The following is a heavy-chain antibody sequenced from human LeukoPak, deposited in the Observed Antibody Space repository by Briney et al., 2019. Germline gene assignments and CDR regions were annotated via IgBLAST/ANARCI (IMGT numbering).Heavy chain of an antibody. Sequence: GGSLRLSCAASGFTFSSAWMSWVRQAPGKGLEWVGRIKSNTDGGTTDYAAPVKGRFTISRDDSKNTLNLQMNSLKTEDTAVYYCTTFYYYGSGSYLGYWGQGTLVTVSS. CDR3: TTFYYYGSGSYLGY. J-gene: IGHJ4*02. D-gene: IGHD3-10*01. CDR2: IKSNTDGGTT. V-gene: IGHV3-15*01. CDR1: GFTFSSAW.